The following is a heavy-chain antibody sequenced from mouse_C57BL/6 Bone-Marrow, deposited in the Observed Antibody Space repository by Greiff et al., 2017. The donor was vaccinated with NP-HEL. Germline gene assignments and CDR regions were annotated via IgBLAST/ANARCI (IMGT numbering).Heavy chain of an antibody. D-gene: IGHD1-1*01. CDR2: IHPNSGST. CDR3: ARGEGGSSYRAWFAY. J-gene: IGHJ3*01. Sequence: VQLQQPGAELVKPGASVKLSCKASGYTFTSYWMHWVKQRPGQGLEWIGMIHPNSGSTNYNEKFKSKATLTVDKSSSTAYMQLSSLTSEDSAVYYCARGEGGSSYRAWFAYWGQGTLVTVSA. CDR1: GYTFTSYW. V-gene: IGHV1-64*01.